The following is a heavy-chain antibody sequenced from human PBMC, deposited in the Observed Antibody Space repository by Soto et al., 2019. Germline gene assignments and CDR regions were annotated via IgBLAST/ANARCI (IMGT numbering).Heavy chain of an antibody. D-gene: IGHD3-10*01. CDR1: GFTVISNY. J-gene: IGHJ4*02. CDR3: AVEQLWFGELLGY. Sequence: PGGSLRLSFAASGFTVISNYMSWVRQAPGKGLEWVSVIYSGGSTYYADSVKGRFTISRHNSKNTLYLQMNSLRAEDTAVYYCAVEQLWFGELLGYWGQGTLVTVSS. V-gene: IGHV3-53*04. CDR2: IYSGGST.